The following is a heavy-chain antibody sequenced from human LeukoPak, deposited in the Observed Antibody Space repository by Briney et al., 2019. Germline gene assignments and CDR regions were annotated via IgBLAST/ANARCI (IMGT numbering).Heavy chain of an antibody. V-gene: IGHV3-23*01. CDR2: ISGSGGST. CDR1: GFTFSSYA. Sequence: GGSLRLSCAASGFTFSSYAMSWVRQAPGKGLEWVSAISGSGGSTYYADSVKGRFTISRDNSKNTLYLQMNSLRAEDTAVYYCANGYCSGGSCYNDASDIWGQGTMVTVSS. CDR3: ANGYCSGGSCYNDASDI. J-gene: IGHJ3*02. D-gene: IGHD2-15*01.